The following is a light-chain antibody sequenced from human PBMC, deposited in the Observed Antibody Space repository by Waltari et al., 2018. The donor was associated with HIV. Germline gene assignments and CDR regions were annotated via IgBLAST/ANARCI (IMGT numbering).Light chain of an antibody. V-gene: IGLV1-47*01. CDR2: MNN. CDR3: AAWDDSLSGV. J-gene: IGLJ2*01. Sequence: QSVLTQPPSASGTPGQRVTISCSGGSSNIGTNHVYWYQQFPGTAPKLLIYMNNQRPAGVPDRFSVSKSGTSASLVISGLRSEDEADYYCAAWDDSLSGVFGGGTKVTVL. CDR1: SSNIGTNH.